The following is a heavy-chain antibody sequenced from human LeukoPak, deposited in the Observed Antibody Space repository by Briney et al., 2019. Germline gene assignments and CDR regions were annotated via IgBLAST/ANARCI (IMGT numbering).Heavy chain of an antibody. CDR1: GFIFSSYG. CDR2: IRYDGSNK. Sequence: GGSLRLSCAASGFIFSSYGMHWVRQAPGKGLEWVAFIRYDGSNKYYADSVKGRFTISRDNSKNTLYLQMNSLRAEDTAVYYCCGYSYGFRNHWYFDLWGRGTLVTVSS. D-gene: IGHD5-18*01. V-gene: IGHV3-30*02. J-gene: IGHJ2*01. CDR3: CGYSYGFRNHWYFDL.